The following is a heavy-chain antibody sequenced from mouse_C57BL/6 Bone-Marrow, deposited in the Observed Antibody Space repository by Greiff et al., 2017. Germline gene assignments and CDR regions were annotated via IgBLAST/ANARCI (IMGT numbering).Heavy chain of an antibody. J-gene: IGHJ2*01. CDR3: ATYLDYFDY. Sequence: VQVVESGAELARPGASVKLSCTASGYTFTSSGISWVKQRTGQGLEWIGEIYPRSGNTYYNEKFKGKATLTADKSSSTAYMELRSLTSEDSAVYFCATYLDYFDYWGQGTTLTVSS. V-gene: IGHV1-81*01. D-gene: IGHD5-1*01. CDR2: IYPRSGNT. CDR1: GYTFTSSG.